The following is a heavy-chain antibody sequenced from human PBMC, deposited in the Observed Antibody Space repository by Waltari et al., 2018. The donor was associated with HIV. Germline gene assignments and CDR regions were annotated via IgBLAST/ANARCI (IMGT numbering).Heavy chain of an antibody. CDR1: GFTFGDYA. CDR3: SRSRGYSYGYADY. CDR2: IRSKTYGGTT. J-gene: IGHJ4*02. Sequence: EVQLVESGGGLVQSGRSLRLSCTASGFTFGDYAMSWFRQAPGEGLEWVVFIRSKTYGGTTEYAASVKDRFTISRDDSKSIAYLQMNSLKTEDTAVYYCSRSRGYSYGYADYWGQGTLVTVSS. D-gene: IGHD5-18*01. V-gene: IGHV3-49*03.